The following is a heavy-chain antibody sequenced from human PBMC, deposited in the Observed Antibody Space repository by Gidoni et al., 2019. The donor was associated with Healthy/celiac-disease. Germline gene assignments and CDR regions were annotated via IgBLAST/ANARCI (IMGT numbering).Heavy chain of an antibody. CDR1: GGTFSSYA. Sequence: QVQLVQSGAEVKKPGSSVKVSCKASGGTFSSYAISWVRQAPGQGLEWMGRIIPILGIANYAQKFQGRVTITADKSTSTAYMELSSLRSEDTAVYYCARDQRYSQPDLDYWGQGTLVTVSS. CDR3: ARDQRYSQPDLDY. CDR2: IIPILGIA. V-gene: IGHV1-69*09. D-gene: IGHD2-15*01. J-gene: IGHJ4*02.